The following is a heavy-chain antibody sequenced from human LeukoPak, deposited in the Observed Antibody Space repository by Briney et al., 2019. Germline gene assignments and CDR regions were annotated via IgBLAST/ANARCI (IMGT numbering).Heavy chain of an antibody. CDR1: GASITDAY. V-gene: IGHV4-59*03. Sequence: SETLSLTCTVSGASITDAYWSWLRKPPGKGLEWIGYIYYRGGTNYNPSLKSRVAISLDTSKNQFALSLSSVTAADTAVYYCAKVKGGYFYALDSWGQGTLVTVSS. CDR3: AKVKGGYFYALDS. J-gene: IGHJ4*02. D-gene: IGHD5-12*01. CDR2: IYYRGGT.